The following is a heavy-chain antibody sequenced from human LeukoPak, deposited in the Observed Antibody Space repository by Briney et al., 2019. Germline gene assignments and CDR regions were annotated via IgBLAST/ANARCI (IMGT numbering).Heavy chain of an antibody. J-gene: IGHJ4*02. Sequence: GGSLRLSGAASXFTFSSYGMSWVRQAPGRGLEWVSFISASGDSTYYADSVKGRFTISRDNSKNTLHLQMNSLRAEDTAVYYCATRNYFEYWGQGTLVTVSS. CDR3: ATRNYFEY. CDR1: XFTFSSYG. CDR2: ISASGDST. V-gene: IGHV3-23*01.